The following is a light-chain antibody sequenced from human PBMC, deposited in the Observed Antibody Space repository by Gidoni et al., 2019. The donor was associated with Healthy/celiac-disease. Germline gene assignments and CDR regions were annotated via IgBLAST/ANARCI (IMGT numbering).Light chain of an antibody. J-gene: IGKJ1*01. CDR3: QQYGSSPWT. V-gene: IGKV3-20*01. CDR1: QSVSSSY. Sequence: EIVLTQSPGTLSLSPGERATLSCRASQSVSSSYLAWYPQKPGQAPRLLIYGASSRATGIPDRFSGSGSGTDFTLTISRLEPEDFAVYYCQQYGSSPWTFXQXTKVEIK. CDR2: GAS.